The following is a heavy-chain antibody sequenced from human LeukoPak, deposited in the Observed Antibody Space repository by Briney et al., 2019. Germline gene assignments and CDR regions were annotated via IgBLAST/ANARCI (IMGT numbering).Heavy chain of an antibody. V-gene: IGHV3-53*01. CDR1: GFTVSSNS. CDR3: ARRAGEYSHPYDY. Sequence: PGGSQRLSCTVSGFTVSSNSWSWVRQAPGKGLEWVSFIYSGGNTHYSDSVKGRFTISRDNSKNTLYLQMNSLRAEDTAIYYCARRAGEYSHPYDYWGQGTLVTVSS. J-gene: IGHJ4*02. CDR2: IYSGGNT. D-gene: IGHD2-15*01.